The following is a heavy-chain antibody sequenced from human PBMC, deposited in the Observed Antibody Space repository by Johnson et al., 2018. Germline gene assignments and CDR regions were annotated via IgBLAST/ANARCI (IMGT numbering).Heavy chain of an antibody. CDR1: GFTFSSYG. CDR3: AKDKRIYGGSEYFQH. J-gene: IGHJ1*01. Sequence: QVQLVESGGGVVQPGRSLRLSCAASGFTFSSYGMHWVRQAPGKGLEWVAVISYAGSNKYYADSVKGRFTISRDNSKNKLYLQMNSLRAEDTAVYYCAKDKRIYGGSEYFQHWGQGTLVTVSS. D-gene: IGHD3-3*01. CDR2: ISYAGSNK. V-gene: IGHV3-30*18.